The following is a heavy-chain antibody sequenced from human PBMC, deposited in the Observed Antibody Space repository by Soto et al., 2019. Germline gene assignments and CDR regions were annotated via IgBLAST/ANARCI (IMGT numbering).Heavy chain of an antibody. V-gene: IGHV1-24*01. D-gene: IGHD3-16*02. Sequence: ASVKVSCKVSGYTLTELSMHWVRQAPGKGLEWMGGFDPEDGETIYAQKFQGRVTMTEDTSTDTAYMELSSLRSEDTAVYYCATVQAGVSYDYVWGSYRENWFASWGQGTLVIVSS. CDR2: FDPEDGET. CDR3: ATVQAGVSYDYVWGSYRENWFAS. CDR1: GYTLTELS. J-gene: IGHJ5*01.